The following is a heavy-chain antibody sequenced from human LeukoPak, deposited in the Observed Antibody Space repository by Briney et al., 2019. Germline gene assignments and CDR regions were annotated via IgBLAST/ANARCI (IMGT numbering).Heavy chain of an antibody. Sequence: SETLSLTCAVSGYSISSGYYWGWIRQPPGKGLEWIGSIYHSGSTYYNPSIKSRVTISVDTSKNQFSLKLSSVTAADTAVYYCARQAPYDFWSGYHYYFDYWGQGTLVTVSS. V-gene: IGHV4-38-2*01. CDR1: GYSISSGYY. CDR3: ARQAPYDFWSGYHYYFDY. D-gene: IGHD3-3*01. CDR2: IYHSGST. J-gene: IGHJ4*02.